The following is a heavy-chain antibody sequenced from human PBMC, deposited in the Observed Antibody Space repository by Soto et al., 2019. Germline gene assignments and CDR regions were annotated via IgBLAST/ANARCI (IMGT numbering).Heavy chain of an antibody. CDR1: GFTFSSYW. V-gene: IGHV3-7*01. CDR3: ARDKASEGWNHPYYFDY. J-gene: IGHJ4*02. Sequence: EVQLVESGGGLVQPGGSLRLSCAASGFTFSSYWMSWVRQAPGKGLEWVANIKQDGGEKYYVDSVKGRFTISRDNAKNSLYLQMNSLRAEDTAVYYCARDKASEGWNHPYYFDYWGQGTLVTVSS. D-gene: IGHD1-1*01. CDR2: IKQDGGEK.